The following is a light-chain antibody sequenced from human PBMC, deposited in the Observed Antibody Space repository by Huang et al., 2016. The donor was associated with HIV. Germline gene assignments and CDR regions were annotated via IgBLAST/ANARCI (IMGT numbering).Light chain of an antibody. CDR1: QSLSTSY. Sequence: EVVLTQSPDTLSSSPGERVTVSCRASQSLSTSYIAWDQRRPGQAPRLLIYGASTRATDISDRFSGSGSGTDFTLTINRLEPADFAMYYCQQYGTSPYTFGQGTNLEIK. CDR2: GAS. CDR3: QQYGTSPYT. V-gene: IGKV3-20*01. J-gene: IGKJ2*01.